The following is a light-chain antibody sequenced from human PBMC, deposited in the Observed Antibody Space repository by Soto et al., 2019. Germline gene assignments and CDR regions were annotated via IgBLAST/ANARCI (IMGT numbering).Light chain of an antibody. J-gene: IGKJ3*01. V-gene: IGKV3-15*01. CDR3: QQYDNWPFT. CDR2: GAS. CDR1: QSVSSK. Sequence: EVVMTQSPATLSVSPGEGATLSCRASQSVSSKLACYQQKPGQAPRLLIYGASTRATGIPARFSGSESGTEFALTISSLQSEDFAVYYCQQYDNWPFTLGPGTKVDIK.